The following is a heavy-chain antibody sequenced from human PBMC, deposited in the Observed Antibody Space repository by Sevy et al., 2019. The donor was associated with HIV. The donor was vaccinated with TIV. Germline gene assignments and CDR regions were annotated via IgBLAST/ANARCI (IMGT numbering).Heavy chain of an antibody. Sequence: GGSLRLSCAASGFAFSSSWMTWVRQAPGKGLEWVANIKQDGSEKYYVDFLKGRFTIPRDNAKNSLYLQMNSLRAKDTAVYYCARLCTGFIYYYYYGMDVWGQGTTVTVSS. CDR1: GFAFSSSW. V-gene: IGHV3-7*01. CDR2: IKQDGSEK. CDR3: ARLCTGFIYYYYYGMDV. J-gene: IGHJ6*02. D-gene: IGHD2-2*01.